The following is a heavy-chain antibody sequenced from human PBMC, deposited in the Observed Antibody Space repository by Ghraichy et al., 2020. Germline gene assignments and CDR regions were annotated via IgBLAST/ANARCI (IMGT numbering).Heavy chain of an antibody. CDR2: IYYSVST. CDR1: GGSISSYY. V-gene: IGHV4-59*01. D-gene: IGHD2-2*02. J-gene: IGHJ6*02. CDR3: ARGSLGYCSSTSCYSYYSYGMDV. Sequence: SETLSLTCTVSGGSISSYYWSWIRQPPGKGLEWIGYIYYSVSTNYNPSLKSRVTISVDTSKNQFSLKLSSVTAAATAVYYCARGSLGYCSSTSCYSYYSYGMDVWGQGTTVTVSS.